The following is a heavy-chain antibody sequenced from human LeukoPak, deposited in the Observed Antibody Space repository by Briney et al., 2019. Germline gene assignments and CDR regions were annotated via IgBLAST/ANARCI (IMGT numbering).Heavy chain of an antibody. V-gene: IGHV1-2*06. J-gene: IGHJ4*02. D-gene: IGHD3-22*01. CDR2: INPNSGGT. CDR1: GYTFTGYY. CDR3: ARDYYDSSGYYGY. Sequence: ASVKVSCKASGYTFTGYYMHWVRQAPGQGLEWMGRINPNSGGTNYAQKFQGRVTMTRDTSISTACMELSRLRSDDTAVYYCARDYYDSSGYYGYWGQGTLVTVSS.